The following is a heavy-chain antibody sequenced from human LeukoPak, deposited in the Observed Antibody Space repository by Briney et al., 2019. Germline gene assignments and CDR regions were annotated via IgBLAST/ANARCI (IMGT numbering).Heavy chain of an antibody. V-gene: IGHV4-61*02. CDR3: ARVTSGYYTADAFDI. CDR2: IYTSGNI. Sequence: SQTLSLTCTVSGSSINSGSYYWSWIRQPAGRGLEWIGRIYTSGNINYNPSLKRRVTISLDTSKNQFSLRLSSVTAADTAVYYCARVTSGYYTADAFDIWGQGTMVTVSS. D-gene: IGHD3-3*01. J-gene: IGHJ3*02. CDR1: GSSINSGSYY.